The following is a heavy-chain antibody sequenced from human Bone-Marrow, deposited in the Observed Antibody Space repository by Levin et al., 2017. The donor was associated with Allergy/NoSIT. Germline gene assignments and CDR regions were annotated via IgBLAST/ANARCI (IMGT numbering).Heavy chain of an antibody. V-gene: IGHV3-48*03. CDR1: GFTFSSYE. J-gene: IGHJ4*02. CDR2: ISSSGKSI. CDR3: ERDPSNVFYFDS. Sequence: GGSLRLSCTASGFTFSSYEMNWVRQAPGQGLEWISYISSSGKSIYYGDSVKGRFTISRDSAKNSLYLQMNSLRAEDTAVYYCERDPSNVFYFDSGGQGTLVTVSS.